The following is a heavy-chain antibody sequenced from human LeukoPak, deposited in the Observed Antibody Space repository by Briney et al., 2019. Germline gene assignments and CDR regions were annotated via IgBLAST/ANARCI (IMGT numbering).Heavy chain of an antibody. CDR1: GGSFSGYY. V-gene: IGHV4-34*01. Sequence: SETLSLTCAVYGGSFSGYYWSWIRQPPGKGLEWIGEINHSGSTNYNPSLKSRVTISVDTSKNQFSLKLSSVTAADTAVYYCARQRKYYGSGSYYRGNWFDPWGQGTLVTVSS. J-gene: IGHJ5*02. D-gene: IGHD3-10*01. CDR2: INHSGST. CDR3: ARQRKYYGSGSYYRGNWFDP.